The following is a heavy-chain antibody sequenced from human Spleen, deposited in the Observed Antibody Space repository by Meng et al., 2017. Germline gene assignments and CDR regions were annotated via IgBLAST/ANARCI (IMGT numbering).Heavy chain of an antibody. J-gene: IGHJ4*02. CDR1: GGSFSGYY. D-gene: IGHD4-11*01. V-gene: IGHV4-34*01. Sequence: QGERQGAGPGVVRPSETLSLTCAFDGGSFSGYYWSWIRQPPGKGLEWIGEINHSGSTNYNPSLESRATISVDTSQNNLSLKLSSVTAADSAVYYCARGPTTMAHDFDYWGQGTLVTVSS. CDR2: INHSGST. CDR3: ARGPTTMAHDFDY.